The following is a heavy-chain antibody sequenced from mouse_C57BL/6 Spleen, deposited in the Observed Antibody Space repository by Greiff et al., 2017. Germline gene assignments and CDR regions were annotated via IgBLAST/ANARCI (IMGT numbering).Heavy chain of an antibody. CDR3: ARDGRYLDY. V-gene: IGHV5-4*01. J-gene: IGHJ2*01. CDR2: ISDGGSYT. Sequence: DVHLVESGGGLVKPGGSLKLSCAASGFTFSSYAMSWVRQTPEKRLEWVATISDGGSYTYYPDNVKGRFTISRDNAKNNLYLQMSHLKSEDTAMYYCARDGRYLDYWGQGTTLTVSS. CDR1: GFTFSSYA.